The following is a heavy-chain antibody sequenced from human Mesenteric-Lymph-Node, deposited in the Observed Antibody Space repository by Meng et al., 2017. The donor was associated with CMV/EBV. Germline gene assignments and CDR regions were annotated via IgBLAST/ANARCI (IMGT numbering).Heavy chain of an antibody. Sequence: YTFTGYYMHWVRQAPGQGLEWMGWINPNSGGTNYAQKFQGRVTMTRDTSISTAYMELSRLRSDDTAVYYCARVAEYSSSWYPHLDYWGQGTLVTVSS. CDR3: ARVAEYSSSWYPHLDY. CDR1: YTFTGYY. D-gene: IGHD6-13*01. V-gene: IGHV1-2*02. J-gene: IGHJ4*02. CDR2: INPNSGGT.